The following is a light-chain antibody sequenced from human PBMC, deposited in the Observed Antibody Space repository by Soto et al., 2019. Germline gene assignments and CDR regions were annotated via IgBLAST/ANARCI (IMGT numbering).Light chain of an antibody. J-gene: IGKJ1*01. CDR2: AAS. CDR3: LQDYNFPWT. V-gene: IGKV1-6*01. CDR1: QGIRND. Sequence: AIQMTQSPSSLSASLGDRVTITCRASQGIRNDLGWYQQKPGNAPRLLIYAASTLQSGVPSRFSGSGSGTDFTLTISSLQPEDFATYYCLQDYNFPWTFVQGTKVEIK.